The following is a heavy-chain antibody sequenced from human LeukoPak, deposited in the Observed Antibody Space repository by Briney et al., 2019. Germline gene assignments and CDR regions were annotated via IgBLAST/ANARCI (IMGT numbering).Heavy chain of an antibody. CDR3: CIFLDVVPGSMS. Sequence: SEPVSLICGVYDGSLINYYCHWIRQAPGKGLEWIGEINHGGITKHNPTLESHITMSQVTSKRQFSLKMNSMTAADTGVYYCCIFLDVVPGSMSWGLGTLVTVSS. D-gene: IGHD2-2*01. CDR2: INHGGIT. V-gene: IGHV4-34*01. CDR1: DGSLINYY. J-gene: IGHJ4*02.